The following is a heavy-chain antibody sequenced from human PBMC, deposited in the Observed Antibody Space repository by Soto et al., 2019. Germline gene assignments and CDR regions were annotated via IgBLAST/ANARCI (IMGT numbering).Heavy chain of an antibody. J-gene: IGHJ6*02. CDR3: ARDRGVGYCSSTSCYWSPYYYYGMDV. V-gene: IGHV4-59*01. CDR2: IYYSGST. CDR1: GGSISSCY. D-gene: IGHD2-2*01. Sequence: SETLSLTCTVSGGSISSCYWSWIRQPPGKGLEWIGYIYYSGSTNYNPSLKSRVTISVDTSKNQFSLKLSPVTAADTAVYYCARDRGVGYCSSTSCYWSPYYYYGMDVWGQGTTVTVSS.